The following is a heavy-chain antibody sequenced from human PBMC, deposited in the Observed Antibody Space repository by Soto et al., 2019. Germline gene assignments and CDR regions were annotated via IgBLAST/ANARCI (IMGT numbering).Heavy chain of an antibody. D-gene: IGHD6-19*01. Sequence: QITLKESGPTLVKPTQTLTLTCTFSGFSLNTNAVGVAWIRQPPGKALEWLALLYWDDDKRYSPSLKSRLTITTDTSKSQVVLTVTNMDPEDTATYYCAHRRVRDSSGENFDSWGQGTLVTVSS. V-gene: IGHV2-5*02. CDR1: GFSLNTNAVG. CDR3: AHRRVRDSSGENFDS. J-gene: IGHJ4*02. CDR2: LYWDDDK.